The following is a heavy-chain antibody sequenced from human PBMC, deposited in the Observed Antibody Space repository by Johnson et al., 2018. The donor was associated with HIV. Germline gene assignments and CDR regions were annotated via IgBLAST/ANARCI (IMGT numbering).Heavy chain of an antibody. CDR2: ISGGGSGT. D-gene: IGHD3-16*01. V-gene: IGHV3-23*04. CDR3: AKYDRFAFDV. Sequence: VQLVESGGGLVQPGRSLRLSCAASGFSFSTYAMTWVRQAPGKGLQWVSTISGGGSGTYYADSVKGRFTISRDNGRNSLYLQMNNLRAEDTAVYFCAKYDRFAFDVWGQGTMVTVSS. J-gene: IGHJ3*01. CDR1: GFSFSTYA.